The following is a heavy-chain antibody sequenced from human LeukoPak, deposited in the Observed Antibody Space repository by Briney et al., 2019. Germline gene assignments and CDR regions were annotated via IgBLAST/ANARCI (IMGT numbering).Heavy chain of an antibody. CDR3: ARENLIGISISGEDY. CDR1: GYTFTAYY. Sequence: ASVKVSCKASGYTFTAYYIHWMRQAPGQGLEWMGWINPNSGGTSYAQKFRDGFTMTRDTSITTVYMELTGLTSDDTAVYYCARENLIGISISGEDYWGQGTMVTVSS. D-gene: IGHD3-3*02. CDR2: INPNSGGT. J-gene: IGHJ4*02. V-gene: IGHV1-2*02.